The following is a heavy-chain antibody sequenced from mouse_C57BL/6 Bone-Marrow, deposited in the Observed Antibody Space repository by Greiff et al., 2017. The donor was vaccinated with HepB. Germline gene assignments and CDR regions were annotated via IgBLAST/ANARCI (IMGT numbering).Heavy chain of an antibody. J-gene: IGHJ3*01. CDR3: TRELYYDYAFAY. Sequence: EVKLVESGEGLVKPGGSLKLSCAASGFTFSSYAMSWVRQTPEQRLEWVAYISSGGDYIYYADTVKGRFTISRDNSRNTLYLQMSSQKSENTAMYYCTRELYYDYAFAYWGQGNLVTVSA. CDR2: ISSGGDYI. D-gene: IGHD2-4*01. CDR1: GFTFSSYA. V-gene: IGHV5-9-1*02.